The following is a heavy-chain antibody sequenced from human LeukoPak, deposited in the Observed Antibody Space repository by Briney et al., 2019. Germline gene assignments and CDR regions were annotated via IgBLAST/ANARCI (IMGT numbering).Heavy chain of an antibody. CDR2: ISGHNGDT. CDR3: ARDICGGTSCLVYYFDY. Sequence: ASVKVSCKASGYSFTSYGFSWVRQAPGQGLEWMGWISGHNGDTKYAQKFQGRVTMTTDTSTTTAYVELRSLRSDDTAVYYCARDICGGTSCLVYYFDYWGQGTLVTVSS. CDR1: GYSFTSYG. J-gene: IGHJ4*02. V-gene: IGHV1-18*01. D-gene: IGHD2-2*01.